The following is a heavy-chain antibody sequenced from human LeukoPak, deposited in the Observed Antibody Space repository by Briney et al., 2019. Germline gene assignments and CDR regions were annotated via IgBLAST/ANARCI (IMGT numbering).Heavy chain of an antibody. CDR2: MSGSGGST. V-gene: IGHV3-23*01. CDR1: GFTFSSYA. D-gene: IGHD2-15*01. Sequence: GGSLRPSCAASGFTFSSYAMSWVRQAPGKGLEWVSAMSGSGGSTYYADSVKGRFTISRDNSKNTLYLQMNSLRAEDTAVYYCAKGEYCSGGSCYSPRFDPWGQGTLVTVSS. CDR3: AKGEYCSGGSCYSPRFDP. J-gene: IGHJ5*02.